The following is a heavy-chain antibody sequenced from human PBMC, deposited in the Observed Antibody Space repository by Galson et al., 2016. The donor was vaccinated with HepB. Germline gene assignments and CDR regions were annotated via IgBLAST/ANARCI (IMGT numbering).Heavy chain of an antibody. J-gene: IGHJ6*02. CDR1: GFSFSSYW. V-gene: IGHV3-74*01. D-gene: IGHD1-14*01. Sequence: SLRLSCAASGFSFSSYWMHWVRQVPGKGLVWVSRISGYGSDTNYADSVKGRFTISRDNAKNTVYLQMESLRGEDTAVYYCARPRGTVTTAWGMDVWGQGTTVTVSS. CDR3: ARPRGTVTTAWGMDV. CDR2: ISGYGSDT.